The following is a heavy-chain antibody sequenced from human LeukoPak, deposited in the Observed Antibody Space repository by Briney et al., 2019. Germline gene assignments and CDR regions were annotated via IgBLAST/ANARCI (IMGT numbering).Heavy chain of an antibody. CDR1: GGSISSYY. J-gene: IGHJ5*02. CDR2: IYTSGST. D-gene: IGHD3-3*01. Sequence: SETLSLTCTVSGGSISSYYWSWIRQPAGKGLEWIGRIYTSGSTNYNPSLKSRVTMSVDTSKNQFSLKLSPVTAADTAVYYCARESSTTIFGVVKRWDLDPWGQGTLVTVSS. V-gene: IGHV4-4*07. CDR3: ARESSTTIFGVVKRWDLDP.